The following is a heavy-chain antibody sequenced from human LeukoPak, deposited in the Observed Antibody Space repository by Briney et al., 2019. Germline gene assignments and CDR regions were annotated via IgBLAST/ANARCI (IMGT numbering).Heavy chain of an antibody. J-gene: IGHJ6*02. CDR3: AKVGYCSSTSCYRYSYYYAMDV. V-gene: IGHV3-64*04. Sequence: PGGSLRLSCSASGFTFSSYAMHWVRQAPGKGLEYVSAISSNGGSTYYADSVKGRFTISRDNSKNTLYLQINSLRAEDTAVYYCAKVGYCSSTSCYRYSYYYAMDVWGQGTTVTVSS. D-gene: IGHD2-2*01. CDR2: ISSNGGST. CDR1: GFTFSSYA.